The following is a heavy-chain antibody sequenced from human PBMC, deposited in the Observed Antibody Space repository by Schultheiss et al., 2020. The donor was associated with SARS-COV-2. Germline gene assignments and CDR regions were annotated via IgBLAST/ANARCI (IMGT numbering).Heavy chain of an antibody. V-gene: IGHV3-30-3*01. D-gene: IGHD2-15*01. CDR2: ISYDGSNK. CDR1: GFTFSSYA. Sequence: GGSLRLSCAASGFTFSSYAMHWVRQAPGKGLEWVAVISYDGSNKYYADSVKGRFTISRDNSKNTLYLQMNSLRAEDTAVYYCARDRVVAATLYYFDYWGQGTLVTVSS. CDR3: ARDRVVAATLYYFDY. J-gene: IGHJ4*02.